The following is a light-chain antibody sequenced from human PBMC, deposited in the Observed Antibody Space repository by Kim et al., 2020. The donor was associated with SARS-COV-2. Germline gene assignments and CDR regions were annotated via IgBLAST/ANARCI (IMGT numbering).Light chain of an antibody. CDR1: KLGDKF. V-gene: IGLV3-1*01. CDR2: QDS. CDR3: QAWDSSTYVG. Sequence: TGQTASITCSGDKLGDKFACWYQQKPGLSPVLVIYQDSKRPSGIPERFSGSNSGNTATLTISGTQAMDEADYYCQAWDSSTYVGFGGGTQLTVL. J-gene: IGLJ2*01.